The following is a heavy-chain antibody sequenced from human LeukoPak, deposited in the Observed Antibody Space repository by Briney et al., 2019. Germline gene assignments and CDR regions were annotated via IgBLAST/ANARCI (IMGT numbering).Heavy chain of an antibody. CDR1: GFTFSDYY. Sequence: GGSLRLSCAASGFTFSDYYMSWVRQAPGKGLGWVSHISSSGSTIYYADSVKGRFTISRDNAKNSLYLQMNSLRAEDTAVYYCARPNCGGDCYLPYYYGMDVWGQGTTVTVSS. CDR2: ISSSGSTI. J-gene: IGHJ6*02. CDR3: ARPNCGGDCYLPYYYGMDV. D-gene: IGHD2-21*02. V-gene: IGHV3-11*04.